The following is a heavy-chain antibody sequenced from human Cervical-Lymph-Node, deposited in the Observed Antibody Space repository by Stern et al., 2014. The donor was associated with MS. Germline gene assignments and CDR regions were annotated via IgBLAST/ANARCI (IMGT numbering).Heavy chain of an antibody. D-gene: IGHD6-13*01. CDR2: VIPVFGAS. Sequence: MQLVESGAEVKKPGSSVKVSCKASGGTFSRYSINWVRQAPGQGLEWMGGVIPVFGASNYAQKFQGRVTITADESTSTVYMEMSSLRYEDTAVYYCARGGERQPEDALDFWGQGTVVTVSS. J-gene: IGHJ3*01. CDR1: GGTFSRYS. CDR3: ARGGERQPEDALDF. V-gene: IGHV1-69*01.